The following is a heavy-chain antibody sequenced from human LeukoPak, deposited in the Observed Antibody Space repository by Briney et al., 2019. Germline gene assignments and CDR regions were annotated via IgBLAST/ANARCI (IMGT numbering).Heavy chain of an antibody. J-gene: IGHJ4*02. CDR3: ARGAEAETSPLDF. Sequence: ASVKVSCKASGYTFTGYYMHWVRQAPGQGLEWLGWINPKSGAADYAQQFRGRVTMTSDTSINTDYMEMKRVTSDDTAVYYCARGAEAETSPLDFWGQGTLVSVS. V-gene: IGHV1-2*02. CDR2: INPKSGAA. CDR1: GYTFTGYY. D-gene: IGHD6-13*01.